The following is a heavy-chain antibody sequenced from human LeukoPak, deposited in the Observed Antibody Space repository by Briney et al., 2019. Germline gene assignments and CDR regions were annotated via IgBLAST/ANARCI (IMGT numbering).Heavy chain of an antibody. Sequence: GGSLRLSCAASGFTFSSYWMNWVPHAPGKGLEWVANIKPDGSDESYVDSVKGRFTISRDNAKNSLYLQMNSLRAEDTAVYYCARENFQYWAQGTLVTVSS. V-gene: IGHV3-7*04. CDR1: GFTFSSYW. J-gene: IGHJ4*02. CDR3: ARENFQY. CDR2: IKPDGSDE.